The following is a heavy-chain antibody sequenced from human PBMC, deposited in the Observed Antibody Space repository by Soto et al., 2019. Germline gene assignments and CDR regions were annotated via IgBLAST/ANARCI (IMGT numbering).Heavy chain of an antibody. CDR3: ARVPPGRGYSYRYYLDY. J-gene: IGHJ4*02. Sequence: ASVKVSCKASGGTFSSYAISWVRQAPGQGLEWMGGIISIFGTANYAQKFQGRVTITAVKSTSTAYMELSSLRSEDTAVYYCARVPPGRGYSYRYYLDYWGKGTLVTTSS. D-gene: IGHD5-18*01. CDR2: IISIFGTA. CDR1: GGTFSSYA. V-gene: IGHV1-69*06.